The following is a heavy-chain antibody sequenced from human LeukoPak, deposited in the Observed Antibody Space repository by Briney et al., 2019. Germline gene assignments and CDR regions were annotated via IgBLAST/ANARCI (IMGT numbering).Heavy chain of an antibody. V-gene: IGHV3-23*01. CDR2: ISGSGTST. D-gene: IGHD3-10*01. Sequence: GGSLRLSCSASGFTFSDYDMNWVRQAPGKGLEWVSAISGSGTSTYYADSVKGRLTISRDNSKNTLYLQMNSLRAEDTAIYYCAKVSGSGTYFPEYWGQGTLVTVSS. J-gene: IGHJ4*02. CDR1: GFTFSDYD. CDR3: AKVSGSGTYFPEY.